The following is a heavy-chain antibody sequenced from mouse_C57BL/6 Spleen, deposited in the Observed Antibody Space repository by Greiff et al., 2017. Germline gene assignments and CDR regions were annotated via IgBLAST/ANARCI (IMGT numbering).Heavy chain of an antibody. CDR3: ARAPLTTVVAKDY. CDR2: IYPSSGNT. J-gene: IGHJ2*01. V-gene: IGHV1-81*01. Sequence: QVQLQQSGAELARPGASVKLSCKASGYTFTSYGISWVKQRPGQGLEWIGEIYPSSGNTYYNEKFKGKATLTADKSSSTAYMELRSLTSEDSAVYFWARAPLTTVVAKDYWGQGTTLTVSS. CDR1: GYTFTSYG. D-gene: IGHD1-1*01.